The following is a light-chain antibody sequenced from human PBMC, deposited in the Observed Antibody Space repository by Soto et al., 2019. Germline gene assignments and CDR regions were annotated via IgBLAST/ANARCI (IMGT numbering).Light chain of an antibody. V-gene: IGLV1-40*01. CDR3: QSYDSSLSGSV. Sequence: QSVLTQPPSVSGATEQRVTSSCNRSSSKSGAGCDVHWYQQLPGTAPKLIIYGNSNRPSGDPDRFSGSKSGTSASLAITGLQADDEADYYCQSYDSSLSGSVFGTGTKLTV. J-gene: IGLJ1*01. CDR2: GNS. CDR1: SSKSGAGCD.